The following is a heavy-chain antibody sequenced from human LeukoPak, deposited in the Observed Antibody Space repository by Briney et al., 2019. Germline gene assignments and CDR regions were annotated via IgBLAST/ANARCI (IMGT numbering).Heavy chain of an antibody. D-gene: IGHD3/OR15-3a*01. Sequence: PSETLSLTCTVSGVSISSSNSYWGWIRQPPGKGLEWIGSIYYSGNSYYNASLKSQVSISIDTSKNQFSLRLTSVTAADTAVYYCARQTGSGLFILPGGQGTLVTVSS. V-gene: IGHV4-39*01. CDR3: ARQTGSGLFILP. CDR2: IYYSGNS. J-gene: IGHJ4*02. CDR1: GVSISSSNSY.